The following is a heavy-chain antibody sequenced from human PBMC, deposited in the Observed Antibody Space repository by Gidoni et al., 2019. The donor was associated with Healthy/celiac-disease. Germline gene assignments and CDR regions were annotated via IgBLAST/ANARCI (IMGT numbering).Heavy chain of an antibody. CDR2: IRGGGGST. CDR3: GKRDSGAWYDF. Sequence: EVQVLESGGGLVQPGGSLRLSCAASGCTFSSYALSWVRQAPGKGLECVAAIRGGGGSTFYADSVKGRFTNARDDSKNKLYLQMSSLRAEDTAVYYCGKRDSGAWYDFWGQGTLVTVSS. J-gene: IGHJ5*01. CDR1: GCTFSSYA. D-gene: IGHD6-19*01. V-gene: IGHV3-23*01.